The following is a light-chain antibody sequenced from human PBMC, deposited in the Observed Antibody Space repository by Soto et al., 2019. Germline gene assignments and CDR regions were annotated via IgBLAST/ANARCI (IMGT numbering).Light chain of an antibody. V-gene: IGKV1-39*01. CDR2: AAS. Sequence: DIQMTQSPSSLSVSVGDRVTITCRASQSISSYLNWYQQKPGKAPKLLIYAASSLQSGVPSRFSGSGSGTDLTLTISSLQPEDFATYYCQQSYSTPRTFGQGTKVDIK. CDR1: QSISSY. J-gene: IGKJ1*01. CDR3: QQSYSTPRT.